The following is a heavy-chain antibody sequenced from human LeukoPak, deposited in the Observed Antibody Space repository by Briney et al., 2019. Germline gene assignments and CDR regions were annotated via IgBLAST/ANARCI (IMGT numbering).Heavy chain of an antibody. J-gene: IGHJ3*02. V-gene: IGHV3-74*01. CDR3: ARDIRSYYDSSGYSDAFDI. CDR1: GFTFSGYW. D-gene: IGHD3-22*01. Sequence: GGSLRLSCAASGFTFSGYWMHWVRQAPGKGLVWVSRINSDGSSTSYADSVKGRFTISRDNAKNTLYLQMNSLRAEDTAVYYCARDIRSYYDSSGYSDAFDIWGQGTMVTVSS. CDR2: INSDGSST.